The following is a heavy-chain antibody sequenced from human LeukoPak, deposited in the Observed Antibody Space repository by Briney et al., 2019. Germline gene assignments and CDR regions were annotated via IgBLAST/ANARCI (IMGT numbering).Heavy chain of an antibody. Sequence: PGGSLRLSCAASGFTFSNYAMYWVRQAPGKGLECVSGISSAGGITYYANSVKGRFSISRDNSKNTLYLQMGSLRAEDMAVYYCARRPSDTAFDYWGQGTRVTVSS. CDR2: ISSAGGIT. CDR1: GFTFSNYA. D-gene: IGHD5-18*01. V-gene: IGHV3-64*01. J-gene: IGHJ4*02. CDR3: ARRPSDTAFDY.